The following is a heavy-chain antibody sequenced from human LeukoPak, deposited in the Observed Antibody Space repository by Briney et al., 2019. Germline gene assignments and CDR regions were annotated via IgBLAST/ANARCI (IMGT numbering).Heavy chain of an antibody. J-gene: IGHJ4*02. Sequence: PGGSLRLSCAASGFTFSSYAMSWVRQAPGKGLEWVSAISGSGGSTYYADSVKGRFTISRDNSKNTLYLQMNSLRAEDTAVYYCASSSRGSYFSTYFDYWGQGTLVTVSS. D-gene: IGHD1-26*01. V-gene: IGHV3-23*01. CDR1: GFTFSSYA. CDR3: ASSSRGSYFSTYFDY. CDR2: ISGSGGST.